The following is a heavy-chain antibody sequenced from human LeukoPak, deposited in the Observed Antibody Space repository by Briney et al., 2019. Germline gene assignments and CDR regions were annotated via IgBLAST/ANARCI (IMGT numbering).Heavy chain of an antibody. Sequence: PGGSLRLSCAAYGFTFSSYGMHWVRQAPGKGLEWVAFIRYDGSNKYYADSVKGRFTISRDNSKNTLYLQMNSLRAEDTAVYYCAKDVLGGGYYYYMDVWGKGTTVTVSS. CDR1: GFTFSSYG. V-gene: IGHV3-30*02. D-gene: IGHD4-23*01. J-gene: IGHJ6*03. CDR3: AKDVLGGGYYYYMDV. CDR2: IRYDGSNK.